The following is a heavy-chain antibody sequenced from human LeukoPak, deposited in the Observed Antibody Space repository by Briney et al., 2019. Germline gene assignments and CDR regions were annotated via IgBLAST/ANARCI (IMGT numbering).Heavy chain of an antibody. D-gene: IGHD2-2*01. CDR2: ISGSGSTT. CDR1: EFTFRSHV. J-gene: IGHJ4*02. CDR3: AKERYYCSSTSCISPLDY. V-gene: IGHV3-23*01. Sequence: GGSLRLSCAASEFTFRSHVMSWVRQAPGKGLEWVSAISGSGSTTHYADSVKGRFTISRDSSMNTLYLQMNSLRVDDTAVYYCAKERYYCSSTSCISPLDYWGQGTLVTVSS.